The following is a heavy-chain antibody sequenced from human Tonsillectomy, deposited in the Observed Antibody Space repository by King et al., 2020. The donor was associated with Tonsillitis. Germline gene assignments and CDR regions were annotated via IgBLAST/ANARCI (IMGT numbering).Heavy chain of an antibody. CDR2: INPNSGDT. J-gene: IGHJ4*02. V-gene: IGHV1-2*02. CDR1: GFTFTGSY. D-gene: IGHD3-10*01. Sequence: VQLVESGAEVKKPGASVKVSCKASGFTFTGSYMHWVRQAPGQGLEWMGWINPNSGDTNYAQKFQCRVTMTRDTSISTAYMELSRLTADDTAVYFCARELFREVDFDYWGQGTLVTVSS. CDR3: ARELFREVDFDY.